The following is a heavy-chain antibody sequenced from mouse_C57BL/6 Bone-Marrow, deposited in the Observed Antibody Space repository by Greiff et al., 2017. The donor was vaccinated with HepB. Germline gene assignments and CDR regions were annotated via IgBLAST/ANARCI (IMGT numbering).Heavy chain of an antibody. CDR1: GILLSTFGLG. D-gene: IGHD1-1*01. CDR2: IWWDDDK. V-gene: IGHV8-8*01. Sequence: QVTLKVSGPGILQPSQTLSLTCSFSGILLSTFGLGVGWIRQPSGKGLEWLAHIWWDDDKYDNPALKSRLTISKDTSKNQVFLKIANVVTADTATYYCARIVLRSYWYFDVWGTGTTVAVTS. J-gene: IGHJ1*03. CDR3: ARIVLRSYWYFDV.